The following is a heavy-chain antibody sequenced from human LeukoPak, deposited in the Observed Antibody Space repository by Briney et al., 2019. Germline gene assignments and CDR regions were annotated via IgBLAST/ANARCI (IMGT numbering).Heavy chain of an antibody. D-gene: IGHD2-21*02. CDR3: ARERQDTVIHSGAFDI. V-gene: IGHV3-30*04. J-gene: IGHJ3*02. CDR1: GFTFSNYF. Sequence: GGSLRLSCAASGFTFSNYFVHWVRQAPGKGLEWVADIASDGSHTFYVESVKGRFTISRDNSKNTLYLQMNSLRAEDTAVYFCARERQDTVIHSGAFDIWGQGTMVTVSS. CDR2: IASDGSHT.